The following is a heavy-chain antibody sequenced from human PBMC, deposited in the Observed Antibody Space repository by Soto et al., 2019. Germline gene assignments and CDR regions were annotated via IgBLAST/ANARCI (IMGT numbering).Heavy chain of an antibody. V-gene: IGHV3-7*05. CDR2: IRQDGSER. Sequence: GGSLRLSCAAAGFTFSSHWMSWVRQAPGKGLEWVANIRQDGSERHYADFVKGRFTISRDNAKSSLYLQMDSLRAEDTAVYYCARGGRWGQGTLVTVSS. CDR1: GFTFSSHW. CDR3: ARGGR. J-gene: IGHJ4*02.